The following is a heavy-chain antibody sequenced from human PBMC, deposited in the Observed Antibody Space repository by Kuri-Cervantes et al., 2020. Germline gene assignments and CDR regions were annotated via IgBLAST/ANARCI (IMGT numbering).Heavy chain of an antibody. J-gene: IGHJ4*02. CDR3: ARVDPLGESRGGLPDDY. CDR2: ISYDGSNK. Sequence: GESLKISCAASGFTFSSYAMHWVRQAPGKGLEWVAVISYDGSNKYYADSVKGRFTISRDNSKNTLYLQMNSLRAEDTAVYYCARVDPLGESRGGLPDDYWGQGTLVTVSS. D-gene: IGHD3-16*01. CDR1: GFTFSSYA. V-gene: IGHV3-30-3*01.